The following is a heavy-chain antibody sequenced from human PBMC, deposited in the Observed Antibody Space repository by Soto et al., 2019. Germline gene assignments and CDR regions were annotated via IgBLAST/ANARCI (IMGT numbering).Heavy chain of an antibody. CDR2: INPSGGST. Sequence: ASVKVSCKASGYTFTSYDINWVRQATGQGLEWMGIINPSGGSTSYAQKFQGRVTMTRDTSTSTVYMELSSLRSEDTAVYYCARPLNYYDSSGYAYWGQGTLVTVSS. J-gene: IGHJ4*02. V-gene: IGHV1-46*01. CDR1: GYTFTSYD. D-gene: IGHD3-22*01. CDR3: ARPLNYYDSSGYAY.